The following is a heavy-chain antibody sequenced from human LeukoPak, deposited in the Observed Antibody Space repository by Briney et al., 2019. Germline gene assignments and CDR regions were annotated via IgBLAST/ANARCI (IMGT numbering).Heavy chain of an antibody. J-gene: IGHJ4*02. D-gene: IGHD6-13*01. CDR3: ARTSFEAAAVDY. Sequence: SETLSLTCTVSGGSISSGGYYWSWIRQHPGKGLEWIGYIYYSGSTYYNPSLKSRVTISVDTSKNQFSLKLSSVTAADTAVYYCARTSFEAAAVDYWGQGTLVTVSS. CDR2: IYYSGST. V-gene: IGHV4-31*03. CDR1: GGSISSGGYY.